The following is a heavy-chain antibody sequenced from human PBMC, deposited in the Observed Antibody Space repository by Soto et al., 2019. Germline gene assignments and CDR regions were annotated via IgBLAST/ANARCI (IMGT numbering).Heavy chain of an antibody. CDR3: AREYYDVLTDYYRYYYIDV. CDR1: GFTFGDYY. V-gene: IGHV3-11*01. Sequence: QVQLVESGGGLVQPGGSLRLSCTASGFTFGDYYMTWFRQAPGKGLESVSYISSSGTRMYYADSVKGRFTISRDNAKNSLYLQLNSLRAEDTAVYYCAREYYDVLTDYYRYYYIDVWGKGITVTVSS. CDR2: ISSSGTRM. D-gene: IGHD3-9*01. J-gene: IGHJ6*03.